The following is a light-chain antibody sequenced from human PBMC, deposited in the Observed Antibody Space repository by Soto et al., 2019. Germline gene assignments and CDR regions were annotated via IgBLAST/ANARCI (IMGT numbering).Light chain of an antibody. CDR2: GAS. Sequence: EIVLTQSPGTLSLSSGERATLSCRASQSVTRSFLAWSQQKPGQAPILLIYGASSRATGIPDRFSGSGSGTDFPLTISRLEPEDFAVYCCQQYGSSPRTFGQGTKLEIK. CDR1: QSVTRSF. CDR3: QQYGSSPRT. V-gene: IGKV3-20*01. J-gene: IGKJ2*02.